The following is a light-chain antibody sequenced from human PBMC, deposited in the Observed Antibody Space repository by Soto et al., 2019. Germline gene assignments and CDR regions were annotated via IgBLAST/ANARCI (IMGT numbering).Light chain of an antibody. CDR3: QQYDNLPPFT. V-gene: IGKV1-33*01. J-gene: IGKJ3*01. CDR1: QDIRYY. Sequence: DIQMTQSPSSLSASVGDRVTITCQASQDIRYYLNWYQQKPGKAPKLLIYDASHLETGVPSRFSGSRSGKDFTCTISSLQPEDIATYYSQQYDNLPPFTFGPGTKVDIK. CDR2: DAS.